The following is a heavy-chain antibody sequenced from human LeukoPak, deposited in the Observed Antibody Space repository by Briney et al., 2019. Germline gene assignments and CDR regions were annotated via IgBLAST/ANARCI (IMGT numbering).Heavy chain of an antibody. Sequence: GGSLRLSCAASGFTFSSYEMNWVRQAPGKGLEWVSYISSSGSTIYYADSVKGRFTISRDNAKNSLYLQINSLRAEDTAVYYCASIVGFWSGTDDYWGQGTLVTVSS. CDR3: ASIVGFWSGTDDY. CDR2: ISSSGSTI. CDR1: GFTFSSYE. J-gene: IGHJ4*02. D-gene: IGHD3-3*01. V-gene: IGHV3-48*03.